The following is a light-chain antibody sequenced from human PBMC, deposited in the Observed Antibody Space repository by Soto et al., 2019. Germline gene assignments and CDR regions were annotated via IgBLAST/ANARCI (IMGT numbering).Light chain of an antibody. Sequence: EIVLTQSPATLSLSPGDRVTLSCRASQSVNTKLAWYQQKPGQAPTLLMSGASNRASGVPVRFSGSGSGTDFTLTISRLEPEDFALYYCQQYGGSPITFGLGTRLEIK. CDR1: QSVNTK. CDR2: GAS. CDR3: QQYGGSPIT. V-gene: IGKV3-20*01. J-gene: IGKJ5*01.